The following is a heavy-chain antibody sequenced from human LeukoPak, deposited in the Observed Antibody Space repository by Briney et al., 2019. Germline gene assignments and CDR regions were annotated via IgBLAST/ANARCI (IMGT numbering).Heavy chain of an antibody. J-gene: IGHJ4*02. CDR2: IRSKVFDTTT. V-gene: IGHV3-49*03. CDR3: AKGPVSIAARPSYLDY. Sequence: GRSLRLSCTTSGFTFGDYAISWFRQAPGKGLEWVGFIRSKVFDTTTEYAASVKGRFTISRDNSKNTLYLQMNSLRAEDTAVYYCAKGPVSIAARPSYLDYWGQGTLVTVSS. D-gene: IGHD6-6*01. CDR1: GFTFGDYA.